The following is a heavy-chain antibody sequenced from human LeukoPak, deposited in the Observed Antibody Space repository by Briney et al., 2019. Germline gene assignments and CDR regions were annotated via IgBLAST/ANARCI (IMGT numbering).Heavy chain of an antibody. V-gene: IGHV3-53*01. CDR3: AKMGLKQWPYNYFDY. CDR2: IYSGGST. CDR1: GFTVSSNY. J-gene: IGHJ4*02. Sequence: GGSLRLSCAASGFTVSSNYMSWVRQAPGKGLEWVSVIYSGGSTYYADSVKGRFTISRDNSKNTLYLQMNSLRADDTAVYYCAKMGLKQWPYNYFDYWGQGTLVTVSS. D-gene: IGHD6-19*01.